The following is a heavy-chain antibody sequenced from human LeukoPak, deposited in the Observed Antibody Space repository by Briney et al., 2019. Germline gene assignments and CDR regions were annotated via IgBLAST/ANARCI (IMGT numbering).Heavy chain of an antibody. J-gene: IGHJ4*02. CDR2: ISAYNGNT. CDR3: ARGSYEAYYYGSGSYSDHDY. D-gene: IGHD3-10*01. CDR1: GYTFTSYG. V-gene: IGHV1-18*04. Sequence: ASVKVSCKASGYTFTSYGISWVRQAPGQGLEWMGWISAYNGNTNYAQKLQGRVTMTTDTSTSTAYMELRSLRSDDTAVYYCARGSYEAYYYGSGSYSDHDYWGQGTPVTVSS.